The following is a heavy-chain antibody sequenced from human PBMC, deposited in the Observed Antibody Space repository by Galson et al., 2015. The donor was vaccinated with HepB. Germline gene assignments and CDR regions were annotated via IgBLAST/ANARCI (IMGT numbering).Heavy chain of an antibody. CDR1: GYTFTSYD. J-gene: IGHJ5*02. CDR2: MNPNSGNT. CDR3: ARVASLRYLAKGWFDP. Sequence: SVKVSCKASGYTFTSYDINWVRQATGQGLEWMGWMNPNSGNTGYAQKFQGRVTMTRNTSISTAYMELSSLRSEDTAVYYCARVASLRYLAKGWFDPWGQGTLVTVSS. D-gene: IGHD3-9*01. V-gene: IGHV1-8*01.